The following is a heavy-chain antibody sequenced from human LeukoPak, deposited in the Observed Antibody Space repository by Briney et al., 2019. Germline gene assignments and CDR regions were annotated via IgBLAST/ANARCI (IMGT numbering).Heavy chain of an antibody. D-gene: IGHD2-2*02. V-gene: IGHV1-69*13. CDR1: GGTFSSYA. CDR3: ARDVPAAIPRVDYYYYYMDV. CDR2: IIPIFGTA. Sequence: ASVKVSCKASGGTFSSYAISWVRQAPGQGLEWMGGIIPIFGTANYAQKFQGRVTITADESTSTAYMELSSLRSEDTAVYYCARDVPAAIPRVDYYYYYMDVWGKGTTVTVSS. J-gene: IGHJ6*03.